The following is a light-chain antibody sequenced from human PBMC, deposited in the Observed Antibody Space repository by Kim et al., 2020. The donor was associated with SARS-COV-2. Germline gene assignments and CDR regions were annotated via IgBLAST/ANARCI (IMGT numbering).Light chain of an antibody. Sequence: ASVGDRVTITCRASQSISNYLNWYQQKPGKAPKLLIYAASTLQSGVPSRFTGTGSETDFTLSISSLQPEDFATYYCQQSYGTPLTFGGGTKVDIK. CDR3: QQSYGTPLT. J-gene: IGKJ4*01. CDR2: AAS. CDR1: QSISNY. V-gene: IGKV1-39*01.